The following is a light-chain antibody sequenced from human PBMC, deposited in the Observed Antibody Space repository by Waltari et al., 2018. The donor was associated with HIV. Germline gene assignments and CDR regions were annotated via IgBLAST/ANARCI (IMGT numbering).Light chain of an antibody. CDR1: QSLSSN. CDR2: GAS. Sequence: EVVITQSPATVSVSPGERATLSCRASQSLSSNLAWYQQKPGQAPRLLIYGASTRAIGVPARFSGSGSGTEFTLTISSLQSEDFGVYYCQQYNNWPQTWPPGTFGQGTKVEIK. V-gene: IGKV3-15*01. J-gene: IGKJ1*01. CDR3: QQYNNWPQTWPPGT.